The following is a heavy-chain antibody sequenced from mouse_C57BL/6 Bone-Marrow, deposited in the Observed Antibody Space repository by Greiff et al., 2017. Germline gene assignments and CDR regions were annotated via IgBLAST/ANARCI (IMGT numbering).Heavy chain of an antibody. V-gene: IGHV1-81*01. Sequence: QVQLQQSGAELARPGASVKLSCKASGYTFTSYGISWVKQRTGPGLEWIGEIYPRSGNTYYNEKFKGKATLTADKSSSTAYMELRSLTSEDSAVYFCARNWASYYFDYWGQGTTLTVSS. CDR2: IYPRSGNT. J-gene: IGHJ2*01. CDR1: GYTFTSYG. D-gene: IGHD4-1*01. CDR3: ARNWASYYFDY.